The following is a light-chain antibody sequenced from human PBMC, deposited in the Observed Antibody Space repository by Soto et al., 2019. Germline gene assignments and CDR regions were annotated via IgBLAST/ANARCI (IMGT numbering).Light chain of an antibody. V-gene: IGKV3-11*01. CDR3: HQRSSWLVT. Sequence: VRTQYKGPLSLSPGESATVSCRASQRVSSYLAWYQQKPGQAPRLLIYDASNRATGIPARFSGSGSGTDFTLTISSLEPEDFAVYYCHQRSSWLVTFGQGTRLEIK. CDR2: DAS. CDR1: QRVSSY. J-gene: IGKJ5*01.